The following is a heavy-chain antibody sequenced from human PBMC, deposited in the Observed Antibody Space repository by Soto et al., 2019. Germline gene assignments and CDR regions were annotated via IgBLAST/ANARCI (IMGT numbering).Heavy chain of an antibody. V-gene: IGHV4-59*01. CDR3: ARERIGEDYYYGMDV. Sequence: SETLSLTCNVSGASLTKSYWSWIRQPPGKGLEWMGNVFYSGTTRYNPSLKSRVSMSVDTSKSHFSLRLRFVTAADTAVYYCARERIGEDYYYGMDVWGQGTTV. J-gene: IGHJ6*02. CDR2: VFYSGTT. D-gene: IGHD2-21*01. CDR1: GASLTKSY.